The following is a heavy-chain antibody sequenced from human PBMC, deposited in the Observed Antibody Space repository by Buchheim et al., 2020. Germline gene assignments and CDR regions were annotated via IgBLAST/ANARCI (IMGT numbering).Heavy chain of an antibody. CDR2: TSYDGGHK. CDR1: GFTFSSYG. J-gene: IGHJ4*02. CDR3: AKQGGGYWGTPFDY. Sequence: QVQLVESGGGVVQPGRSLRLSCAASGFTFSSYGMHWVRQAPGKGLEWVAVTSYDGGHKFYADSVKGRFTIPRDNSKNTLYFQMNSLRPEDTAVYYCAKQGGGYWGTPFDYWGQGSL. V-gene: IGHV3-30*18. D-gene: IGHD1-26*01.